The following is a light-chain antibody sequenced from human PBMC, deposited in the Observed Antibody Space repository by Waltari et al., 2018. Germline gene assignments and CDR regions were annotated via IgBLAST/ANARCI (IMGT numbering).Light chain of an antibody. CDR1: QSVSSK. CDR3: QQYNSYFLYT. J-gene: IGKJ2*01. V-gene: IGKV1-5*03. Sequence: TQSRSTSSLSPGERTTLSCRASQSVSSKLAWYQQKPGKAPKLLIYQASSLESGTPSRFSGSGSGTEFTLTISSLQPDDFATYYCQQYNSYFLYTFGQGTKLEIK. CDR2: QAS.